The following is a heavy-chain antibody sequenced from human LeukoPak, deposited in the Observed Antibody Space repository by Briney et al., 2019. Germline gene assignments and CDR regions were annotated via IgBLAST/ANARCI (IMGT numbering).Heavy chain of an antibody. V-gene: IGHV4-59*01. J-gene: IGHJ3*02. CDR2: IYYIENI. CDR1: GGSISSYY. D-gene: IGHD2-15*01. CDR3: ARGLRIDAFDI. Sequence: PSETLSLTCTISGGSISSYYWSWIRQPPGKGLEWIGYIYYIENINYNSSLKSRVTISVDTSKNQFSLKLTSVTAADTAIYYCARGLRIDAFDIWGQGTMVSVSS.